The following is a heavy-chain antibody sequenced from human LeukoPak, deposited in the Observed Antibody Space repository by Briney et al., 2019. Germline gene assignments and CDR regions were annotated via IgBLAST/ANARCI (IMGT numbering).Heavy chain of an antibody. V-gene: IGHV4-30-2*01. J-gene: IGHJ4*02. Sequence: SQTLSLTCAVSGGSISSGGYPWSWIRQPPGKGLEWIGYIYHSGSTYYNPSLKSRVTISVDRSKNQFSLKLSSVTAADTAVYYCARARTTVTYFDYWGQGTLVTVSS. CDR2: IYHSGST. D-gene: IGHD4-17*01. CDR3: ARARTTVTYFDY. CDR1: GGSISSGGYP.